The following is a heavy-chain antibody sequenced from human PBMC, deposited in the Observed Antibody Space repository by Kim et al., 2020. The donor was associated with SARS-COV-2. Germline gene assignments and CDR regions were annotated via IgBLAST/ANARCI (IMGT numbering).Heavy chain of an antibody. J-gene: IGHJ5*02. CDR2: ISAYNGNT. Sequence: ASVKVSCKASGYTFTSYGISWVRQAPGQGLEWMGWISAYNGNTNYAQKLQGRVTMTTDTSTSTAYMELRSLRSDDTAVYYCARDHYVGGELLIGGWFDPWGQGTLVTVSS. V-gene: IGHV1-18*01. D-gene: IGHD1-26*01. CDR3: ARDHYVGGELLIGGWFDP. CDR1: GYTFTSYG.